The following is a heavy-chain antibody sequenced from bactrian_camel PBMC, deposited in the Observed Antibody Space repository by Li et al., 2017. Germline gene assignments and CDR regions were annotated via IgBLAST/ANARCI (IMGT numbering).Heavy chain of an antibody. CDR3: ATAPAQSIWVGAADFGY. D-gene: IGHD5*01. Sequence: VQLVESGGGLVQPGGSLRLSCVTSGVFGFTFSSYDMSWVRQAPGKGLEWVSAINSGGDTTYYTDSVKGRFTISRDNARNTVYLQMNSLKSEDTALYYCATAPAQSIWVGAADFGYWGRGTQVTVS. CDR2: INSGGDTT. CDR1: GVFGFTFSSYD. J-gene: IGHJ6*01. V-gene: IGHV3S40*01.